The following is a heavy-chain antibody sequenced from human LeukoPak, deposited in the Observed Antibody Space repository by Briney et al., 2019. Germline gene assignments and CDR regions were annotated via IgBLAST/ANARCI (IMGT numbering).Heavy chain of an antibody. Sequence: GSSVKVSCKASGGTFSSYAITWLRQAPGQGLEWMGRIIPIFGTANYAQKFQGRVTITTDESTSTAYMELSTLRSDDTAVYYCARERPPGDSSNWFLEGYFDIWGQGTLVTVSS. J-gene: IGHJ4*02. CDR3: ARERPPGDSSNWFLEGYFDI. CDR2: IIPIFGTA. CDR1: GGTFSSYA. D-gene: IGHD6-13*01. V-gene: IGHV1-69*05.